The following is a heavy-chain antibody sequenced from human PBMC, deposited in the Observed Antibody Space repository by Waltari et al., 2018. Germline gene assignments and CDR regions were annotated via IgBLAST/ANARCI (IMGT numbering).Heavy chain of an antibody. D-gene: IGHD1-26*01. V-gene: IGHV3-48*01. CDR1: GFTFSSYS. Sequence: EVQLVESGGGLVQPGGSLRLSCAASGFTFSSYSMNWVRQAPGKGVEWVSYISSVSSTIYYADSVKGRFTISRDNAKNSLYLQMNSLRAEDTAVYYCARGEVGATRGWFDPWGQGTLVTVSS. CDR2: ISSVSSTI. J-gene: IGHJ5*02. CDR3: ARGEVGATRGWFDP.